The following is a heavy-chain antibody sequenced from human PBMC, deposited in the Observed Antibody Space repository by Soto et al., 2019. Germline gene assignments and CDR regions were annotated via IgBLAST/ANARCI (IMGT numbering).Heavy chain of an antibody. CDR2: ISYDGSNK. CDR1: GFTFSSYG. D-gene: IGHD3-9*01. CDR3: AKDPPNILTGYLQPTEFGS. J-gene: IGHJ4*02. Sequence: GGSRRLSCAASGFTFSSYGMHWVRQAPGKGLEWVAVISYDGSNKYYADSVKGRFTISRDNSKNTLYLQMNSLRAEDTALYFCAKDPPNILTGYLQPTEFGSWGQGALVTVSS. V-gene: IGHV3-30*18.